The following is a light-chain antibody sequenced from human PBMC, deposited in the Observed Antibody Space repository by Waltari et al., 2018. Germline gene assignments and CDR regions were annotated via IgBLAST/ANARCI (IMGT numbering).Light chain of an antibody. CDR2: DVT. CDR3: CSYARSNTYV. J-gene: IGLJ1*01. Sequence: QSALTQPASVPGSPGQSITISCPGTSNDVGGYNSISWYQQHPGKAPKLIIYDVTKRPSGVSDRFSGSKSGNTASLTISGLQAEDEADYYCCSYARSNTYVFGTGTKVTVL. CDR1: SNDVGGYNS. V-gene: IGLV2-14*03.